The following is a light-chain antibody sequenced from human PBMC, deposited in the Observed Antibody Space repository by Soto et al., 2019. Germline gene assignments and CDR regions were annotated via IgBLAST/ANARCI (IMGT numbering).Light chain of an antibody. V-gene: IGKV1-8*01. J-gene: IGKJ5*01. CDR2: AAS. Sequence: AIRMTQSPSSLSASTGDRVTITCRASQGIISYLAWYQQKPWKAPKLLIYAASTLQSGVPSRFSGRGSGTDFTLTITNLHPEDFATYFCQQGYDTPITFGQGTRLEI. CDR1: QGIISY. CDR3: QQGYDTPIT.